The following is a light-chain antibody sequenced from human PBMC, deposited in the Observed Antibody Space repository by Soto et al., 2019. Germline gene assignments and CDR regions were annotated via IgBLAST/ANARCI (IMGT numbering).Light chain of an antibody. CDR2: KAS. V-gene: IGKV1-5*03. CDR1: QSMNTW. J-gene: IGKJ2*01. CDR3: QQYSTYPYI. Sequence: DIPMTQSPSTLSASVGDRVTITCRASQSMNTWLAWYQQKAGKAPKLLIYKASDLQSGVPARFSGSGLVTEFSLSISSLQPDDFATYYCQQYSTYPYIFGQGTKVEIK.